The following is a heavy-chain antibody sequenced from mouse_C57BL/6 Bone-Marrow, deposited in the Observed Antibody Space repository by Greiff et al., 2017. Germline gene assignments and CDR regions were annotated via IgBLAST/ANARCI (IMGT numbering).Heavy chain of an antibody. D-gene: IGHD2-3*01. CDR3: ARDGYNWYFDV. V-gene: IGHV1-50*01. CDR2: IDPSDSYT. J-gene: IGHJ1*03. Sequence: VQLQQSGAELVKPGASVKLSCKASGYTFTSYWMQWVNQRPGQGLEWIGEIDPSDSYTNYNQKFKGKATLTVDTSSSTAYMQLSSLTSEDSAVYYCARDGYNWYFDVWGTGTTVTVSS. CDR1: GYTFTSYW.